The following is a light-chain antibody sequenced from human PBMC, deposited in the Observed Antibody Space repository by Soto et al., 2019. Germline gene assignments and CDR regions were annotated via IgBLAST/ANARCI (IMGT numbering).Light chain of an antibody. CDR2: DAS. V-gene: IGKV3D-15*01. CDR1: QGVSNL. Sequence: EIVMTQSPATLSVSPGERATLSCRASQGVSNLLAWYQQRPGHAPRLLIHDASNRATGIPARFSGSGSGTEFTLTINSLQSEDSAVYYCQQHNQWPITFGQGTRLEI. CDR3: QQHNQWPIT. J-gene: IGKJ5*01.